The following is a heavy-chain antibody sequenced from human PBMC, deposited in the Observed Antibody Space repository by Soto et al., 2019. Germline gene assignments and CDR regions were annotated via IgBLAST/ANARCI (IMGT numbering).Heavy chain of an antibody. V-gene: IGHV4-34*01. CDR3: ARGLYGSGSYYKLDY. Sequence: QVQLQQWGAGLLKPSETLSLTCAVYGGSFSGYYWSWIRQPPGKGLEWIGEINHSGSTNYNPSLKSRATISVDTAKNQFSLKLSSVTAADTAVYYCARGLYGSGSYYKLDYWGQGTLVTVSS. D-gene: IGHD3-10*01. CDR2: INHSGST. CDR1: GGSFSGYY. J-gene: IGHJ4*02.